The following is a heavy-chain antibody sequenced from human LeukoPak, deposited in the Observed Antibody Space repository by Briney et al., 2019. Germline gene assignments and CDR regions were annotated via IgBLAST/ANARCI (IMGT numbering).Heavy chain of an antibody. CDR2: IIPIFGTA. CDR3: ARNRDGYNYFWFDP. D-gene: IGHD5-24*01. J-gene: IGHJ5*02. Sequence: SXXVSCKASGGTFISYAISWVRQAPGQGLEWMGGIIPIFGTANYAQKFQPRVTITADESTSTAYMELSSLRSEDTAVYYCARNRDGYNYFWFDPWGQGTLVTVSS. CDR1: GGTFISYA. V-gene: IGHV1-69*13.